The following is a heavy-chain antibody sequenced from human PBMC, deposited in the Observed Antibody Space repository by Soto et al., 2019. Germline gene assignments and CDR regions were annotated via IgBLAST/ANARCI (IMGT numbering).Heavy chain of an antibody. J-gene: IGHJ4*02. D-gene: IGHD3-3*01. CDR1: GGTFSSYA. CDR2: IIPIFGTA. V-gene: IGHV1-69*01. Sequence: QVQLVQSGAEVKKPGSSVKVSCKASGGTFSSYAISWVRQAPGQGLEWMGGIIPIFGTANYAQKFQGRVTIAADESTSTAYMGLSSLRSEDTAVYYCARRAGNEWLLEYYFDYWGQGTLVTVSS. CDR3: ARRAGNEWLLEYYFDY.